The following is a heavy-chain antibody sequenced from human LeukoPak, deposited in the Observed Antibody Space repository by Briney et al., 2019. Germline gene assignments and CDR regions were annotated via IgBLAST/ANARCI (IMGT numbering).Heavy chain of an antibody. Sequence: ASVKVSCKASGYTFTSYGISWARQAPGQGLEWMGWISAYNGNTNYAQKLQGRVTMTTDTSTSTAYMELRSLRSDDTAVYYCARDILYYYDSSGYDYWGQGTLVTVSS. D-gene: IGHD3-22*01. CDR2: ISAYNGNT. V-gene: IGHV1-18*01. J-gene: IGHJ4*02. CDR1: GYTFTSYG. CDR3: ARDILYYYDSSGYDY.